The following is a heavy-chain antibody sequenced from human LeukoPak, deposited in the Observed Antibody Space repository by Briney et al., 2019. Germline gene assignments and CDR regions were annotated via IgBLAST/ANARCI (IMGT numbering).Heavy chain of an antibody. V-gene: IGHV1-69*05. CDR3: ARGDRGRFRGVRYFDY. J-gene: IGHJ4*02. Sequence: GASVKVSCKAPAGTFSSYAISWVRQAPGQGLEWMGGIISIFGTANYAQKFQGRVTITTDESTSTAYMELSSLRSEDTGVYYCARGDRGRFRGVRYFDYWGQGTLVTVSS. CDR2: IISIFGTA. D-gene: IGHD3-16*02. CDR1: AGTFSSYA.